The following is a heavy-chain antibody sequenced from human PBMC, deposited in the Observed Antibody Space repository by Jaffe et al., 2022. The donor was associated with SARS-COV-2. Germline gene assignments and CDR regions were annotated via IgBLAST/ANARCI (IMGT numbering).Heavy chain of an antibody. V-gene: IGHV3-64*01. CDR2: INGDGVST. Sequence: EVQLVESGGGLVQPGGSLRLSCAASGFIFSTYTMHWVRQAPGKGLEFVSAINGDGVSTYYASSVQGRFTISRDNSKNTLYLQMGSLRPDDVAVYYCAREQGHYYDSTLGYWGQGTLVTVSS. CDR3: AREQGHYYDSTLGY. CDR1: GFIFSTYT. D-gene: IGHD3-22*01. J-gene: IGHJ4*02.